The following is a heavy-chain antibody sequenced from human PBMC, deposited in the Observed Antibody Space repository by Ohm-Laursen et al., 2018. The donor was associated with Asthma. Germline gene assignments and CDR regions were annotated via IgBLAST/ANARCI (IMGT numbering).Heavy chain of an antibody. D-gene: IGHD3-22*01. Sequence: SLRLSCTASGFIFSSYTMTWVRQAPGKGLEWVSSIRSSSTYIYYADSVKGRFTISRDNAKNTLYLQMNSLRAEDTAVYYCARDPVYYDPSGPNWYFDLWGRGTVVTVSS. CDR1: GFIFSSYT. CDR2: IRSSSTYI. CDR3: ARDPVYYDPSGPNWYFDL. V-gene: IGHV3-21*01. J-gene: IGHJ2*01.